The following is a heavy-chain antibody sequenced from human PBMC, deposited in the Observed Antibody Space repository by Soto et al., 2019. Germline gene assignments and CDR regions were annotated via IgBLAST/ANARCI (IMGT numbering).Heavy chain of an antibody. CDR3: ARDRRTVTTPYYFDY. Sequence: PGGSLRLSCAASGFTFSSYGMHWVRQAPGKGLEWVAVIWYDGSNKYYADSVKGRFTISRDNSKNTLYLQMNSLRAEDTAVYYCARDRRTVTTPYYFDYWGQGTLVTVSS. CDR1: GFTFSSYG. CDR2: IWYDGSNK. J-gene: IGHJ4*02. D-gene: IGHD4-17*01. V-gene: IGHV3-33*01.